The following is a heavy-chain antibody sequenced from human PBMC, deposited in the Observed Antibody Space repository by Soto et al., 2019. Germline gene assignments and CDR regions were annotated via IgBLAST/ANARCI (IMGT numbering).Heavy chain of an antibody. Sequence: QVHLVQSGAEVRKPGASVKVSCKASGYTFSSYAMHWVRQAPGQRLEWMGWINAGYGNTKSSQKFQDRVTISRDTSASTDYMELTSLRSEDTAVYYCARDPGDGTFDFWGQGTLVTVSS. V-gene: IGHV1-3*01. CDR2: INAGYGNT. D-gene: IGHD7-27*01. CDR3: ARDPGDGTFDF. CDR1: GYTFSSYA. J-gene: IGHJ4*02.